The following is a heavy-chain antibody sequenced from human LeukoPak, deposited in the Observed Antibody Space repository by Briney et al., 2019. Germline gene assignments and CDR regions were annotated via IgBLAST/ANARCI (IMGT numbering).Heavy chain of an antibody. J-gene: IGHJ4*02. CDR1: GFTFLSYE. D-gene: IGHD4-17*01. V-gene: IGHV3-48*03. CDR2: ISSTGSTI. Sequence: PGGALRLSCAASGFTFLSYEMNWVRQAPGEGLEWVSYISSTGSTIYYADSVKGRDNISREHAKNSQYLQMNSLRAEDTAVYYCARWNDYGETFDYWGQGTLVTVSS. CDR3: ARWNDYGETFDY.